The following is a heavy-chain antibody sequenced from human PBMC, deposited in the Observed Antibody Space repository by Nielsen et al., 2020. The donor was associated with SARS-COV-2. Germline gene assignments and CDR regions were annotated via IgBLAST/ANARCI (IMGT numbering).Heavy chain of an antibody. D-gene: IGHD5-12*01. CDR3: ARPRGYSGYDPFDY. Sequence: SETLSLTCAVSGGSISSSNWWSWVRQPPGKGLEWIGEIYHSGSTNYNPSLKSRVTISVDKSKNQFSLKLSSVTAADTAVYYCARPRGYSGYDPFDYWGQGTLVTVSS. CDR2: IYHSGST. CDR1: GGSISSSNW. V-gene: IGHV4-4*02. J-gene: IGHJ4*02.